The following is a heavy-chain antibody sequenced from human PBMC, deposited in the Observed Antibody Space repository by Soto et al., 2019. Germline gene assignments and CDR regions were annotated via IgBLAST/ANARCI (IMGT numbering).Heavy chain of an antibody. J-gene: IGHJ5*02. CDR1: GYTFTSYG. Sequence: GASVKVSCKASGYTFTSYGISWVRRAPGQGLEWMGWISAYNGNTNYAQKLQGRVTMTTDTSTSTAYMELRSLRSDDTAVYYCARVSLSPYGSGSLGPWGQGTLVTVSS. D-gene: IGHD3-10*01. CDR2: ISAYNGNT. V-gene: IGHV1-18*01. CDR3: ARVSLSPYGSGSLGP.